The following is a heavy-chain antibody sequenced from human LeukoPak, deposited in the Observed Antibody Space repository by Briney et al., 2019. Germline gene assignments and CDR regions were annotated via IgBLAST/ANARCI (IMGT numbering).Heavy chain of an antibody. J-gene: IGHJ4*02. CDR1: GYRFTELS. CDR3: TAGRAYSLLDF. CDR2: FDLVHGDT. Sequence: SVKVSCKVSGYRFTELSRHWVRQAPGKGLEWLGGFDLVHGDTIYAQKFQGRVTMTEDTSTDTSYMELSSLGSEDTAVYFCTAGRAYSLLDFWGQGTLV. D-gene: IGHD5-18*01. V-gene: IGHV1-24*01.